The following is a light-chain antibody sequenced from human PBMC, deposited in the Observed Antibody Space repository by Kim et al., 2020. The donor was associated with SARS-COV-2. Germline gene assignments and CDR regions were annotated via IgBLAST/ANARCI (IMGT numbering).Light chain of an antibody. V-gene: IGLV2-11*01. Sequence: QSALTQPRSVSGSPGQPVTISCTGTSSDVGDYSYVSWYQQHPGKAPKLMIYDVNKRPSGVPDRFSGSKSGNTASLTITGLQTEDEADYYCCSYAGSYTYVFGVGTKVTVL. CDR2: DVN. J-gene: IGLJ1*01. CDR3: CSYAGSYTYV. CDR1: SSDVGDYSY.